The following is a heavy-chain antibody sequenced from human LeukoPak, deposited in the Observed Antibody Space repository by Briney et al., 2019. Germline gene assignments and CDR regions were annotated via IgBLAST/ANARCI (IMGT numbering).Heavy chain of an antibody. V-gene: IGHV4-31*03. CDR3: AREKGYGSGSYYFDY. Sequence: SETLSLTCTVSGGSISSGGYYWSWIRQHPGKGLEWIGYIYYSGSTYYNPSLKSRVTISVDTSKNQFSLKLSSVTAADTAVYYCAREKGYGSGSYYFDYWGQGTLVTVSS. J-gene: IGHJ4*02. CDR1: GGSISSGGYY. CDR2: IYYSGST. D-gene: IGHD3-10*01.